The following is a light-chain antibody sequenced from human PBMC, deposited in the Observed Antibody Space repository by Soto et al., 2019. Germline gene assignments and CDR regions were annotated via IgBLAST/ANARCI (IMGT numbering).Light chain of an antibody. J-gene: IGKJ4*02. V-gene: IGKV1-5*01. CDR3: QQYSSYPLT. Sequence: DIQMTQSPSTLSASVGDRVTITCRASQRISRWVAWYQQKPGKAPKLLRYDASSLESGVPSRFSGSGSGTEFALTICSLQPDYFATYYCQQYSSYPLTFGGRTKVEIK. CDR1: QRISRW. CDR2: DAS.